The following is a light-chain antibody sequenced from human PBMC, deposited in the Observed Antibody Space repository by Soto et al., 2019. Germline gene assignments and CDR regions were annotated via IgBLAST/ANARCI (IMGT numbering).Light chain of an antibody. CDR2: DNN. CDR3: ATWDGSLPGEV. Sequence: QSVLTQSPSVSAAPGQKVTISCSGSSSNIGNNYVSWYQQLPGTAPKLLIYDNNKRPSGIPDRFSGSKSGTSGTLDITGLQTGEEADYYCATWDGSLPGEVFGGGTKVTVL. J-gene: IGLJ2*01. CDR1: SSNIGNNY. V-gene: IGLV1-51*01.